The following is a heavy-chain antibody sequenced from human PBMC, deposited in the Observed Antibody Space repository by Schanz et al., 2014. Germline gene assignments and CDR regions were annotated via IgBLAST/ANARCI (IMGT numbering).Heavy chain of an antibody. J-gene: IGHJ4*02. CDR1: GFIFDDYG. V-gene: IGHV3-33*08. CDR2: IGYDGSEK. Sequence: VLLLESGGRVERPGGSLRLSCAASGFIFDDYGMSWVRQVPGKGLEWVANIGYDGSEKYYVDSVKGRFIISRDNSKNTLFLQMSSLRAEDTAVYYCARDGDFDYWGQGTLVTVSS. CDR3: ARDGDFDY.